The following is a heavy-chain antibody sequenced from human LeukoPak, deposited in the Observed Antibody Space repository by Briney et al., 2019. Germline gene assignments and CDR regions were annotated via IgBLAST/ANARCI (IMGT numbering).Heavy chain of an antibody. CDR1: GYSFTSNW. CDR3: VRWGPRGLILTXPGP. V-gene: IGHV5-51*01. CDR2: XYPADSET. Sequence: ISFKGSGYSFTSNWIGWVRPMPXKGVEWMGIXYPADSETIYCPSFEGQVTISADKSISTAYLQWRSLKASDTAMYYCVRWGPRGLILTXPGPWGQGTLVTVSS. J-gene: IGHJ5*02. D-gene: IGHD3-10*01.